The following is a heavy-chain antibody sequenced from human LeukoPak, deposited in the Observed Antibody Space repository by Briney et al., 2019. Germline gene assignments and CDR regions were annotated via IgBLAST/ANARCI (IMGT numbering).Heavy chain of an antibody. D-gene: IGHD5-24*01. CDR3: AKDQGWLHPYYFDY. CDR1: GFTFDDYT. CDR2: ISWDGGST. J-gene: IGHJ4*02. V-gene: IGHV3-43*01. Sequence: PGGSLRLSCAASGFTFDDYTMHWVRQAPGKGLEWVSLISWDGGSTSYADSVKGRFTISRDNCENSLYLQTNSLRTEDTALYYCAKDQGWLHPYYFDYWGQGTLVTVSS.